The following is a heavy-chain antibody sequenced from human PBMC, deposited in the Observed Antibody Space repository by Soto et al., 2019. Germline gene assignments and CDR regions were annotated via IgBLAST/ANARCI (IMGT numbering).Heavy chain of an antibody. CDR3: AKNSSSWYYLYYGMDV. Sequence: GGSLRLSCAASGFTFSSYAMSWVRQAPGKGLEWVSAIRGSGGSTYYADSVKGRFTISRDNSKNTLYLQMNSLRAEDTAVYYCAKNSSSWYYLYYGMDVWGQGTTVTVSS. CDR2: IRGSGGST. V-gene: IGHV3-23*01. D-gene: IGHD6-13*01. CDR1: GFTFSSYA. J-gene: IGHJ6*02.